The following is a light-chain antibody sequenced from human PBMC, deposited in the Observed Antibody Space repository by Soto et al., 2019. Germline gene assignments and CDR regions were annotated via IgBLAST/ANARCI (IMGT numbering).Light chain of an antibody. Sequence: MQMTQSPSTLXXXVXXXVXXXCRASQTISSWLAWYQQKPGKAPKLLIYKASTLKSGVPSRFSGSGSGTEFTLTISSLQPDDFATYYCQQYNSYSRTFGQGTKVDIK. V-gene: IGKV1-5*03. CDR3: QQYNSYSRT. J-gene: IGKJ1*01. CDR2: KAS. CDR1: QTISSW.